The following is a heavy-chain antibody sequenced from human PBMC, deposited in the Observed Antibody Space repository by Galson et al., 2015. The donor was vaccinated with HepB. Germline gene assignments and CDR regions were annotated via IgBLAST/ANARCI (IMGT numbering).Heavy chain of an antibody. CDR1: GYSISSYY. Sequence: LSLTCTVSGYSISSYYWSWIRQPPGKGLEWIGYIYYSGSTNYNPSLKSRVTISVDTSKNQFSLKLSSVTAADTAVYYCARHYYYDSSGYYNNWFDPWGQGTLVTVSS. CDR3: ARHYYYDSSGYYNNWFDP. V-gene: IGHV4-59*08. J-gene: IGHJ5*02. CDR2: IYYSGST. D-gene: IGHD3-22*01.